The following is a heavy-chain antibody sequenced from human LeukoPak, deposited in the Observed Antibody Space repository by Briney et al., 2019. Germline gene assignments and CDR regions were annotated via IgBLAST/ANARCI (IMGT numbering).Heavy chain of an antibody. CDR3: ASVRWFHLCFDY. V-gene: IGHV3-9*01. CDR1: GFAFSSYA. Sequence: GRSLRLSCAASGFAFSSYAMHWVRQAPGKGLEWVSGISWNSGSIGYADSVKGRFTISRDNAKNSLNLQMNTLRAEDTAVYYCASVRWFHLCFDYWGQGTLVTVSS. J-gene: IGHJ4*02. D-gene: IGHD4-23*01. CDR2: ISWNSGSI.